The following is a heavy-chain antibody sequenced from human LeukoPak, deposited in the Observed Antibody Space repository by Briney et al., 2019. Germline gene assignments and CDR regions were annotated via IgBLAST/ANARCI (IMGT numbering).Heavy chain of an antibody. CDR1: GYTFTSYD. CDR3: ARGRPSWGYDC. D-gene: IGHD2-2*01. V-gene: IGHV1-8*01. CDR2: MSPNSGDT. Sequence: ASVKVSCKASGYTFTSYDFNWVRQATGQRPEWMGWMSPNSGDTGYAQKFQDRVTLTRNTSISTAYMELSSLRSDDTAVYYCARGRPSWGYDCWGPGTLFTVSS. J-gene: IGHJ4*02.